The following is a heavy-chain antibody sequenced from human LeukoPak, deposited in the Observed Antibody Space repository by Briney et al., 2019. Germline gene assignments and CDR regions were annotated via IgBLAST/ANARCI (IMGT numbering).Heavy chain of an antibody. CDR3: ATQGGALRYFDWLPKAFDY. D-gene: IGHD3-9*01. J-gene: IGHJ4*02. V-gene: IGHV3-7*01. CDR2: IKQDGSEK. CDR1: GFTFSSYW. Sequence: QTGGSLRPSCAASGFTFSSYWMSWVRQAPGKGLEWVANIKQDGSEKYYVDSVKGRFTISRDNAKNSLYLQMNSLRAEDTAVYYCATQGGALRYFDWLPKAFDYWGQGTLVTVSS.